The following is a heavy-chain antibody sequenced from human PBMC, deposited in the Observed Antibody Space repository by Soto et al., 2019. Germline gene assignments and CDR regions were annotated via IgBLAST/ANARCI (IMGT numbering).Heavy chain of an antibody. CDR1: GFTFSSYW. J-gene: IGHJ6*02. D-gene: IGHD3-22*01. Sequence: EVQLVESGGGLVKPGGSLRLSCAASGFTFSSYWMSWVRQAPGKGLEWVANIKQDGSEKYYVDSVKGRFTISRDNAKNSLYLQMNSLRAEDTAVYYCARDRGYYDSSGYYYYYGMDVWGQGTTVTVSS. V-gene: IGHV3-7*03. CDR2: IKQDGSEK. CDR3: ARDRGYYDSSGYYYYYGMDV.